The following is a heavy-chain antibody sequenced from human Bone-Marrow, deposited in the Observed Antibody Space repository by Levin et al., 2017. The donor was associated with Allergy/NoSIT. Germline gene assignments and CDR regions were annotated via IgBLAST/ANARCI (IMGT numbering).Heavy chain of an antibody. CDR2: MSYDGTKK. CDR3: DREGGLPTRHYGMDV. Sequence: GGSLRLSCQASGFTSKNYAMHWVRQAPGKGLEWVAIMSYDGTKKYYAESVKGRFSISRDNANTVSLQMNTLRSDDAAVYYCDREGGLPTRHYGMDVWGQGTTVSVS. D-gene: IGHD3-16*01. CDR1: GFTSKNYA. V-gene: IGHV3-30*04. J-gene: IGHJ6*02.